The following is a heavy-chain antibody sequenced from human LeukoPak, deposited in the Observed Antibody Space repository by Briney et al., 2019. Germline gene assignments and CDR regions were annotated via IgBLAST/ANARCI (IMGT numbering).Heavy chain of an antibody. J-gene: IGHJ4*02. D-gene: IGHD4-17*01. CDR2: ISSSSSYI. CDR1: GFTFSSYA. CDR3: ARGRYGDYYFDY. V-gene: IGHV3-21*01. Sequence: GGSLRLSCAASGFTFSSYAMSWVRQAPGKGLEWVSSISSSSSYIYYADSVKGRFTISRDNAKNSLYLQMNSLRAEDTAVYYCARGRYGDYYFDYWGQGTLVTVSS.